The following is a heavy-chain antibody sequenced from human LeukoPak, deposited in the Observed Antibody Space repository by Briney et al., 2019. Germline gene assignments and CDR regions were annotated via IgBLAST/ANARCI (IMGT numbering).Heavy chain of an antibody. J-gene: IGHJ3*02. D-gene: IGHD3-10*02. V-gene: IGHV4-4*07. CDR3: ARGDVDPYAFDI. CDR2: IYTSGST. CDR1: GGSISSYY. Sequence: SETLSLTCTVSGGSISSYYWSWIRQPAGKGLEWIGRIYTSGSTNYNPSLKSRVTMSVDTSKNQFSLKVRSVSAADTAVYYCARGDVDPYAFDIWGQGTMVTVSS.